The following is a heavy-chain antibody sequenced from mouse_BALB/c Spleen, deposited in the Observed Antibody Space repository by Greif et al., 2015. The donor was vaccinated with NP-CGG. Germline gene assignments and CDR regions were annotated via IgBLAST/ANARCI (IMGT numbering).Heavy chain of an antibody. D-gene: IGHD2-10*02. J-gene: IGHJ4*01. V-gene: IGHV5-12-2*01. CDR3: ARHEGYGNYDAMDY. CDR2: ISNGGGST. CDR1: GFTFSSYT. Sequence: EVQLVESGGGLVQPGGSLKLSCAASGFTFSSYTMSWVRQTPEKRLEWVAYISNGGGSTYYPDTVKGRFTISRDNAKNPLYLQMSSLKSEDTAMYYCARHEGYGNYDAMDYWGQGTSVTVSS.